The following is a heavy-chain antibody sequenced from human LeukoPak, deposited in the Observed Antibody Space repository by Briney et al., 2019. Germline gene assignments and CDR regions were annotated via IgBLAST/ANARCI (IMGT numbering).Heavy chain of an antibody. Sequence: PSETLSLTCTVSGGSISSGDYYWSWIRQPPGKGLEWIGYIYYNGSTYYNPSLKSRVTISVDTSKNQFSLKLSSVTAADTAVYYCATYDSNYVIGFDYWGQGTLVTVSS. D-gene: IGHD4-11*01. CDR1: GGSISSGDYY. J-gene: IGHJ4*02. CDR3: ATYDSNYVIGFDY. CDR2: IYYNGST. V-gene: IGHV4-30-4*08.